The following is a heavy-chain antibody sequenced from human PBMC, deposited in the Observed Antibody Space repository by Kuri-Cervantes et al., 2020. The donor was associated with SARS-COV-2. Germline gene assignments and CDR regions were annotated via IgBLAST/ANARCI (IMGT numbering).Heavy chain of an antibody. CDR2: INPSGGST. Sequence: ASAKVSCKASGYTFTSYYMHWVRQAPGQGLEWMGIINPSGGSTSYAQKFQGRVTMTRDTSTSTVYMELSSLRSDDTAVYYCARGRRITVNDFWSGLAYYYYGMDVWGQGTTVTVSS. J-gene: IGHJ6*02. CDR3: ARGRRITVNDFWSGLAYYYYGMDV. D-gene: IGHD3-3*01. V-gene: IGHV1-46*01. CDR1: GYTFTSYY.